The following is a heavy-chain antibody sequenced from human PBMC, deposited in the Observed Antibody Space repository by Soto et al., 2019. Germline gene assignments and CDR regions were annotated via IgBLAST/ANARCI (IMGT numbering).Heavy chain of an antibody. J-gene: IGHJ1*01. CDR1: GFSFSESG. V-gene: IGHV3-33*01. CDR2: IWYDGSET. CDR3: ATFLAGACTHH. Sequence: ESGGGVFQPGKSLRLSCAAAGFSFSESGMEWVRQAPGKGLELVAAIWYDGSETYYGDSVKGRFTISRDNSKNTLYLQMSGLRAEDTAVYYCATFLAGACTHHWGQGTLVTVSS. D-gene: IGHD2-8*01.